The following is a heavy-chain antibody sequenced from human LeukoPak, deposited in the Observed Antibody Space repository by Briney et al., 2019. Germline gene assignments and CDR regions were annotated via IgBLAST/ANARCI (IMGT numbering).Heavy chain of an antibody. CDR3: AKDKWYDSSDYFDY. J-gene: IGHJ4*02. V-gene: IGHV3-9*01. CDR2: ISWNSGSI. CDR1: GFTFDDYA. Sequence: GGSLRLSCAASGFTFDDYAMHWVRQAPGKGLEWVSGISWNSGSIGDADSVKGRFTISRDNAKNSLYLQMNSLRAEDTALYYCAKDKWYDSSDYFDYWGQGTLVTVSS. D-gene: IGHD3-22*01.